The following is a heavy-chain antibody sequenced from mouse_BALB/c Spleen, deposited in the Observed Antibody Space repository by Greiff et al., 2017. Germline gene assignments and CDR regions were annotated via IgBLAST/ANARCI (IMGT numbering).Heavy chain of an antibody. CDR2: ISSGGST. D-gene: IGHD2-3*01. Sequence: DVKLVESGGGLVKPGGSLKLSCAASGFTFSSYAMSWVRQTPEKRLEWVASISSGGSTYYPDSVKGRFTISRDNARNILYLQMSSLRSEDTAMYYCARANDGYYVDYAMDYWGQGTSVTVSS. J-gene: IGHJ4*01. CDR1: GFTFSSYA. CDR3: ARANDGYYVDYAMDY. V-gene: IGHV5-6-5*01.